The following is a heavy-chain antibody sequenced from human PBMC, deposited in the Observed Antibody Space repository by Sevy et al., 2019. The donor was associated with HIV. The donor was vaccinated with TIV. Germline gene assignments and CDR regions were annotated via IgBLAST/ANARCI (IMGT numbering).Heavy chain of an antibody. CDR2: IYYSGNA. CDR3: ARVANFWSGYDETGVFYY. CDR1: GGSISSNNW. J-gene: IGHJ4*02. D-gene: IGHD3-3*01. V-gene: IGHV4-4*02. Sequence: SETLSLTCAVSGGSISSNNWWSWVRQPPGKGLEWIGEIYYSGNANYNPSLKSRLTISVDKSKNQFSLKLRSVTAADTAVYYCARVANFWSGYDETGVFYYWGQGTLVTVSS.